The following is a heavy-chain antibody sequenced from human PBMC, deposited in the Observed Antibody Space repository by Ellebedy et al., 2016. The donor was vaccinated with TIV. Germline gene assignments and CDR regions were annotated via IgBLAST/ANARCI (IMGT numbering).Heavy chain of an antibody. J-gene: IGHJ4*02. CDR1: GFTFSNYA. CDR3: ARDQGYRSSYYGFLDY. Sequence: GGSLRLSCAASGFTFSNYAMHWVRRAPGKGLEWLTFILFDGSDQHYADSLKGRFTISRDNSKNTLYLQMSSLTVEDTAVYYCARDQGYRSSYYGFLDYWGQGTLVTVSS. CDR2: ILFDGSDQ. D-gene: IGHD6-13*01. V-gene: IGHV3-30*04.